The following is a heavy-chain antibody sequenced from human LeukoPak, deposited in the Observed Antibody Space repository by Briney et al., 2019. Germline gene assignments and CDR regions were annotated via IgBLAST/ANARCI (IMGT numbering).Heavy chain of an antibody. CDR1: GFTFSSYA. CDR2: ISGSGGST. CDR3: AKDPAVRYFLH. D-gene: IGHD3-9*01. V-gene: IGHV3-23*01. J-gene: IGHJ4*02. Sequence: QAGGSLRLSCAAFGFTFSSYAMSWVRQAPRKGLEWVSAISGSGGSTYYADSVKGRFTISRDNSKNTLYLQMNSLRAEDTAVYYCAKDPAVRYFLHWGQGTLVTVSS.